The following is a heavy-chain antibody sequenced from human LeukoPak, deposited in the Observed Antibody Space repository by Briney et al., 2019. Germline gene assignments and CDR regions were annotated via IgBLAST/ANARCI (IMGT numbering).Heavy chain of an antibody. CDR3: TRDFFF. CDR1: GFAFSTYW. J-gene: IGHJ4*02. Sequence: GGSLRLSCAASGFAFSTYWMDWVRQAPGKGLEWVGNINQDGSAKHYVDSVRGLFTISRDNARNSVYLQMSALRVEDTAVYYCTRDFFFWGQGSLDSASS. V-gene: IGHV3-7*01. CDR2: INQDGSAK. D-gene: IGHD3-3*01.